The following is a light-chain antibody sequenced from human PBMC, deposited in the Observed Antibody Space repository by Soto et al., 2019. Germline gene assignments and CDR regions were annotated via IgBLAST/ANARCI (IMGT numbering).Light chain of an antibody. J-gene: IGKJ1*01. CDR1: QSVSSSY. Sequence: EIVLTQSPGTLSLSPGERATLSCRASQSVSSSYLAWYQHKPGQAPGLLIYGASSRATGIPDRFSDSGSGTDFTLTISRLEPEDFAVYYCQQYGSSSWTFGQGPKV. CDR2: GAS. V-gene: IGKV3-20*01. CDR3: QQYGSSSWT.